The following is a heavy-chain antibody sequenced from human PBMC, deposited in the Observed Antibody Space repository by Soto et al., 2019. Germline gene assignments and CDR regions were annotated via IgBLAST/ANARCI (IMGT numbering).Heavy chain of an antibody. J-gene: IGHJ4*02. V-gene: IGHV1-18*01. CDR2: ISAYNGNT. Sequence: QVQLVQSGAEVKKPGASVKVSCKASGYTFTSYGISWVRQAPGQGLEWMGWISAYNGNTNYAQKLQGRVTMTTDTSTSTGYMELRSLRSDDTAVYYCARVLWFGDRLGAEGDYWGQGTLVTVSS. CDR3: ARVLWFGDRLGAEGDY. D-gene: IGHD3-10*01. CDR1: GYTFTSYG.